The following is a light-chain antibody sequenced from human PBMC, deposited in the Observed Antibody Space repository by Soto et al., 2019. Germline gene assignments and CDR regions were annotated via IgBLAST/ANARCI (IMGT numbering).Light chain of an antibody. CDR3: QHYGSSLWT. CDR2: GPS. CDR1: QSISSNY. Sequence: EIVLTQSPGTLSLSPGERATVSCRASQSISSNYFAWYQQKPGQAPRLLIYGPSTRATGIPDRFSGSGSGTDFTLTISRLEPEDFAVYYCQHYGSSLWTFGQGTKVEIK. J-gene: IGKJ1*01. V-gene: IGKV3-20*01.